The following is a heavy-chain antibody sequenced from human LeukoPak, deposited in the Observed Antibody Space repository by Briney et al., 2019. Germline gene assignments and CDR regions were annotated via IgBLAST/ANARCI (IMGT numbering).Heavy chain of an antibody. Sequence: SETLSLTCTASDDSISRDFWTWIRQPPGKGLEWIGYIRYSGRTEYNPSLKSRVTISIQTSKHQLSLKLTSVTAADTAIYYCARLPDVSGWPFDYWGQGILVTVSS. CDR1: DDSISRDF. CDR3: ARLPDVSGWPFDY. D-gene: IGHD6-19*01. J-gene: IGHJ4*02. V-gene: IGHV4-59*01. CDR2: IRYSGRT.